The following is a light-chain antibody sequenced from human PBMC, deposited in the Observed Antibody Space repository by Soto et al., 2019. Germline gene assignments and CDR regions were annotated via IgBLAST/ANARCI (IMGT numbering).Light chain of an antibody. V-gene: IGKV3-20*01. J-gene: IGKJ2*01. Sequence: ETVLTQSPGTLSLSPGESATLSCRASQSVGYYLAWFQQKPAQAPRLLIYGASSRAAGIPDRFSGSGSRTDVTLTIIRLEPEDFAVYYCQQYGTSPPYTFGQGTKLEI. CDR3: QQYGTSPPYT. CDR2: GAS. CDR1: QSVGYY.